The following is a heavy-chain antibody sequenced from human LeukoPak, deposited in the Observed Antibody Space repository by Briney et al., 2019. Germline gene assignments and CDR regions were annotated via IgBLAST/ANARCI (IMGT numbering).Heavy chain of an antibody. D-gene: IGHD6-19*01. J-gene: IGHJ6*02. Sequence: ASVKVSCKASGYTFTSYYMHWVRQAPGQGLEWMGIINPSGGSTSYAQKFQGGVTMTRDTSTSTVYMELSSLRSEDTAVYYCARGLSSGWYHGYCGMDVWGQGTTVTVSS. CDR1: GYTFTSYY. CDR2: INPSGGST. CDR3: ARGLSSGWYHGYCGMDV. V-gene: IGHV1-46*01.